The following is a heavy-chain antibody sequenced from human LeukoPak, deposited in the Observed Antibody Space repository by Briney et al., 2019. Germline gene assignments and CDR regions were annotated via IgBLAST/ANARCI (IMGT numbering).Heavy chain of an antibody. J-gene: IGHJ3*02. CDR1: GLTLRAHI. Sequence: PRGSPRLSPAVSGLTLRAHIMASVRQSPGPGLEWIARIRKKRDRYTIEFAASVKGRFVVSSNDSKGSMFLQMKSVEDEDRAVYLCTREGGEGGYTAFDIWGQGTMVTVSS. CDR2: IRKKRDRYTI. CDR3: TREGGEGGYTAFDI. V-gene: IGHV3-72*01. D-gene: IGHD3-10*01.